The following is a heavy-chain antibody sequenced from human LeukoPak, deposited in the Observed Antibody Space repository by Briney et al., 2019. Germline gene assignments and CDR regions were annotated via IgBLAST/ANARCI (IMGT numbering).Heavy chain of an antibody. CDR3: ARACSTSTWRDAFDI. Sequence: SGGSLRLSCAASGFTFSSYSMNCVRQAPGKGLEWVSSISSSSSYIYYADSVKGRFTISRDNAKNSLYLQMNSLRAEDTAVYYCARACSTSTWRDAFDIWGQGTMVTVSS. CDR1: GFTFSSYS. D-gene: IGHD2-2*01. V-gene: IGHV3-21*01. CDR2: ISSSSSYI. J-gene: IGHJ3*02.